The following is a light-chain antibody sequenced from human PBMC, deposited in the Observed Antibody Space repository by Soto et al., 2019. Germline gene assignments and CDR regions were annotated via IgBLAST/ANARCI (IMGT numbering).Light chain of an antibody. Sequence: QSALAQPRSVSGSPGQSVTISCTGTSSDVGGYNYVSWYQQHPGRAPKLMIYDVYIRPSGVPDRFSGSKSGNTASLTVSGLLAEDEADYYCCSSAPESTYVFGTGTKVTVL. CDR1: SSDVGGYNY. V-gene: IGLV2-11*01. CDR2: DVY. J-gene: IGLJ1*01. CDR3: CSSAPESTYV.